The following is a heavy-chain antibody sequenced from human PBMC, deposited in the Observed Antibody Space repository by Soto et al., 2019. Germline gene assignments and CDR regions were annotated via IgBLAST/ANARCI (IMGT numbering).Heavy chain of an antibody. CDR2: IKQDGSEK. J-gene: IGHJ4*02. D-gene: IGHD3-10*01. V-gene: IGHV3-7*01. CDR3: ARVDYYGSGGAFDY. CDR1: GFTFSSYW. Sequence: EVQLVESGGGLVQPGGSLRLSCAASGFTFSSYWMSWVRQAPGKGLEWVANIKQDGSEKYYVDSVKGRFTISRDNAKNSLYLQMNRLRAEDTAVYYCARVDYYGSGGAFDYWGQGTLVTVSS.